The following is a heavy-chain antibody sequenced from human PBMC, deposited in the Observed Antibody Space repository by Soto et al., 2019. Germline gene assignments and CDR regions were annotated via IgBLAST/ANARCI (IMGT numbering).Heavy chain of an antibody. J-gene: IGHJ6*02. D-gene: IGHD3-22*01. CDR2: IYYTGST. CDR3: ARVFKTMSFYYGMDV. Sequence: QVQLQESGPGLVKPSQTLSLICTVPGGSINGGGYYWSWIGQLPGKGLEWIGYIYYTGSTYYNPSLKSRITISVDTSANQFSLKLSSVTAADTAIYFCARVFKTMSFYYGMDVWGQGTAVAVSS. V-gene: IGHV4-31*03. CDR1: GGSINGGGYY.